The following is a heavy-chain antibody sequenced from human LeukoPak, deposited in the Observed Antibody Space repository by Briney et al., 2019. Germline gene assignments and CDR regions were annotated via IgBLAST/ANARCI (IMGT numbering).Heavy chain of an antibody. Sequence: PGGSLRPSCTGSGFTFNDYYMSWVRQAPGKGLEWLSFISAGGYPIYYADSVRGRFTISRDTDKNSLYLQMNSLRVEDTAVYYCVMTAGPPTDHWGQGALVTVSS. CDR3: VMTAGPPTDH. CDR1: GFTFNDYY. CDR2: ISAGGYPI. J-gene: IGHJ4*01. V-gene: IGHV3-11*04.